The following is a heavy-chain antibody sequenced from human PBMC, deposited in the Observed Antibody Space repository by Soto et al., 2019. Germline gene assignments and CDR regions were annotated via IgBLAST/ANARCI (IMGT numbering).Heavy chain of an antibody. CDR2: IYPGDSDT. CDR3: ARSNSLLDWYFDL. J-gene: IGHJ2*01. V-gene: IGHV5-51*01. CDR1: GYSFTSYW. Sequence: GESLKISCKGSGYSFTSYWIGWVRQMPGKGLEWMGIIYPGDSDTRYSPSFQGQVTISADKSISTAYLQWSSLKASDTAMYYCARSNSLLDWYFDLWGRGTLVTVSS. D-gene: IGHD1-1*01.